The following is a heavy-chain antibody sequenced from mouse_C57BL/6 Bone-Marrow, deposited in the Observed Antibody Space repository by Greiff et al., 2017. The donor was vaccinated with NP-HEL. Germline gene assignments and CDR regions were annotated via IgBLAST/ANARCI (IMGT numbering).Heavy chain of an antibody. Sequence: EVKLVESGEGLVKPGGSLKLSCAASGFTFSSYAMSWVRQTPEKRLEWVAYISSGGDYIYYADTVKGRFTISRDNARNTLYLQMSSLKSEDTAMYYCTKDSPHYYGSSYDAMDYWGQGTSVTVSS. CDR3: TKDSPHYYGSSYDAMDY. V-gene: IGHV5-9-1*02. J-gene: IGHJ4*01. CDR1: GFTFSSYA. CDR2: ISSGGDYI. D-gene: IGHD1-1*01.